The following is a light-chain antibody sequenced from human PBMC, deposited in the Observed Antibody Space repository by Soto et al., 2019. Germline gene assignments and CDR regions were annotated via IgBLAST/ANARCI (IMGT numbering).Light chain of an antibody. CDR1: SSAVGGYNY. V-gene: IGLV2-11*01. Sequence: QSALTQPRSVSGSPGQSVTLSCTGTSSAVGGYNYVSWYQQYPGKAPKVMIYDVTKRPSGVPDRFSGSKSGNTASLTISGLQAEDEAAYYCCSDTGFYAYGFGTGTKVTVL. CDR2: DVT. CDR3: CSDTGFYAYG. J-gene: IGLJ1*01.